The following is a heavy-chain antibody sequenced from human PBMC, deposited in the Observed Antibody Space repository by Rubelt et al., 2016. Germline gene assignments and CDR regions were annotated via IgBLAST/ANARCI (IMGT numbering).Heavy chain of an antibody. CDR3: ARDRAGSSSWYPVFGAFDI. J-gene: IGHJ3*02. D-gene: IGHD6-13*01. CDR1: GFTFSSYG. Sequence: QVQLVESGGGVVQPGRSLRLSCAASGFTFSSYGMHWVRQAPGKGLEWVAVIWYDGSNKYYADSVKGRFPISGDNSKNTLYLQMNSLRAEDTAVYYCARDRAGSSSWYPVFGAFDIWGQGTMVTVSS. V-gene: IGHV3-33*01. CDR2: IWYDGSNK.